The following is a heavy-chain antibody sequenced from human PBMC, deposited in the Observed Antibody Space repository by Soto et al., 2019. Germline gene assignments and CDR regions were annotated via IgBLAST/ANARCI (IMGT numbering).Heavy chain of an antibody. J-gene: IGHJ6*02. D-gene: IGHD6-13*01. Sequence: SVKVSCKASGYTFTGYYMHWVRQAPGQGLEWMGWINPNSGGTNYAQKFQGRVTMTRDTSISTAYMELSRLRSDDTAVYYCARELSSSWYATYYGMDVWGQGTTVTVSS. CDR3: ARELSSSWYATYYGMDV. CDR2: INPNSGGT. CDR1: GYTFTGYY. V-gene: IGHV1-2*02.